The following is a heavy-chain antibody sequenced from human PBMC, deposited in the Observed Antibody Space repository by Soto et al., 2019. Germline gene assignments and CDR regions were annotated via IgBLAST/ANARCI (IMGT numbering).Heavy chain of an antibody. D-gene: IGHD1-26*01. CDR2: ISGDGSST. Sequence: GGSLRLSCAASGFTFRSHWMHWVRQAPGKGLVWASRISGDGSSTHYADSVKGRFTISRDNAKNTLYLQMNSLRAEGTAVYYCARRGNYVFDYWGQGTLVTVSS. CDR3: ARRGNYVFDY. V-gene: IGHV3-74*01. CDR1: GFTFRSHW. J-gene: IGHJ4*02.